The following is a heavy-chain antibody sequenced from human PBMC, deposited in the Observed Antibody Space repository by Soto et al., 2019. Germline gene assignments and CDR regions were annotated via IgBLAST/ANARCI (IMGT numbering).Heavy chain of an antibody. Sequence: QVKLQESGPGLVKPSQTLSLSCTVSGGSISSSAYYWNWIRLAPGKGLEWIGYIYYSGSTYYNPSLQSRATISVDRSKNHLSLKLSSVTAADTAVYYCAGVETVAYYGMDVWGQGTTVTVSS. V-gene: IGHV4-30-4*01. J-gene: IGHJ6*02. CDR1: GGSISSSAYY. D-gene: IGHD2-21*02. CDR3: AGVETVAYYGMDV. CDR2: IYYSGST.